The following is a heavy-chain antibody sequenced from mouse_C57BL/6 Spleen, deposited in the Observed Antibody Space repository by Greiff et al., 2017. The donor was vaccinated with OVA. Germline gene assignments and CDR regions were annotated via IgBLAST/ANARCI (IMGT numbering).Heavy chain of an antibody. CDR1: GYSFTGYY. CDR2: INPSTGGT. D-gene: IGHD1-1*01. CDR3: ARSDTTVVAYYYYFDY. V-gene: IGHV1-42*01. J-gene: IGHJ2*01. Sequence: VQLQQSGPELVKPGASVKISCKASGYSFTGYYLNWVKQSPEKSLEWIGEINPSTGGTTYNQKFKAKATLTVDKSSSTAYMQLKSLTSEDSAVYYCARSDTTVVAYYYYFDYWGQGTTLTVSS.